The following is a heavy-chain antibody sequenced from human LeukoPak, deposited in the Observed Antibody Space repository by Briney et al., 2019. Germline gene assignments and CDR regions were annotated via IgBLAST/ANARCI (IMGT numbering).Heavy chain of an antibody. D-gene: IGHD1-1*01. CDR3: ARDRGYAMDV. CDR2: IHSGGNI. J-gene: IGHJ6*02. CDR1: GLSISDNY. V-gene: IGHV3-53*01. Sequence: PGGSLRVSCAASGLSISDNYMSWVRQAPGKGLEWVSIIHSGGNIYYADSVKGRFTISRDNSKNTLYLQMNSLRAEDTAVYYCARDRGYAMDVWGQGTTVTVSS.